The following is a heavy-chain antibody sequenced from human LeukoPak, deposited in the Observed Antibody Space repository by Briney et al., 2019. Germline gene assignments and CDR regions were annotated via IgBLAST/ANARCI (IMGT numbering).Heavy chain of an antibody. V-gene: IGHV4-59*01. CDR1: GGSISSYY. Sequence: SETLSLTCTVSGGSISSYYWSWIRQPPGKGLEWIGYIYYSGSTNYNPSLKSRVTISVDTSKNQFSLKLSSVTAADTAVYYCARTYYYDSSGSNWYFDLWGRGTLVTVSS. J-gene: IGHJ2*01. CDR2: IYYSGST. D-gene: IGHD3-22*01. CDR3: ARTYYYDSSGSNWYFDL.